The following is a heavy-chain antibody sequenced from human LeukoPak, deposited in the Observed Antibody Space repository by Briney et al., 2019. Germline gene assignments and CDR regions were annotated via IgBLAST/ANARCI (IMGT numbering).Heavy chain of an antibody. Sequence: SQTLSLTCTVSGGSISSGSYYWSWIRQPAGKGLEWIGRIYTSGSTNYNPSLKSRVTISVDTSKNQFSLKLSSVTAADTAVYYCARGGSGWNYYYYYMDVWGKGTTVTISS. CDR2: IYTSGST. J-gene: IGHJ6*03. D-gene: IGHD6-19*01. CDR3: ARGGSGWNYYYYYMDV. CDR1: GGSISSGSYY. V-gene: IGHV4-61*02.